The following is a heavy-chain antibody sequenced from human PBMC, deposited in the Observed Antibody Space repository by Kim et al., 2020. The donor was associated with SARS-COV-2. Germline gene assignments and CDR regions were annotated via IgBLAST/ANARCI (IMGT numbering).Heavy chain of an antibody. CDR2: ISSSSSYI. V-gene: IGHV3-21*01. Sequence: GGSLRLSCAASGFTFSSYSMNWVRQAPGKGLEWVSSISSSSSYIYYADSVKGRFTISRDNAKNSLYLQMNSLRAEDTAVYYCARGEYDILTGYYQTPYFDYWGQGTLVTVSS. J-gene: IGHJ4*02. D-gene: IGHD3-9*01. CDR1: GFTFSSYS. CDR3: ARGEYDILTGYYQTPYFDY.